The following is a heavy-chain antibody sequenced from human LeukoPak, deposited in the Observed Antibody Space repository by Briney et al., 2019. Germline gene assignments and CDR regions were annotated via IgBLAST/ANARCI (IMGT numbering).Heavy chain of an antibody. J-gene: IGHJ3*02. D-gene: IGHD3-22*01. CDR1: GYTFTGYY. CDR3: ARDRHPYYDSSGYYDAFDI. CDR2: INPSGGST. Sequence: ASVKVSCKASGYTFTGYYMHWVRQAPGQGLEWMGIINPSGGSTSYAQKFQGRVTMTRDTSTSTVYMELSSLRSEDTAVYYCARDRHPYYDSSGYYDAFDIWGQGTMVTVSS. V-gene: IGHV1-46*01.